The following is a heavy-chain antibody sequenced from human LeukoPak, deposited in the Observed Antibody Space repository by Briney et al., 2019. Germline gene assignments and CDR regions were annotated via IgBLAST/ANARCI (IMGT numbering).Heavy chain of an antibody. Sequence: PGGSLRLSFEAPGLTFSAYAMSWIRKPPGKGLEWVSLISATGAKTSYADSVKGRFTISRDNSRNMVFLQMHSLRAEDTAVYYCAKDRDGDFHFYLDVWGKGTTVSVSS. CDR1: GLTFSAYA. J-gene: IGHJ6*04. CDR3: AKDRDGDFHFYLDV. D-gene: IGHD4-17*01. CDR2: ISATGAKT. V-gene: IGHV3-23*01.